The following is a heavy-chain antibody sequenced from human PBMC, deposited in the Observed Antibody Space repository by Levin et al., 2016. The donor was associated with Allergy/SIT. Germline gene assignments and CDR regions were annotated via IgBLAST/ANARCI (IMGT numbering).Heavy chain of an antibody. V-gene: IGHV3-74*01. CDR3: ARASYYDSSGYPGLWLANYYYYMDV. CDR2: INSDGSST. Sequence: WIRQPPGKGLVWVSRINSDGSSTSYADSVKGRFTISRDNAKNTLYLQMNSLRAEDTAVYYCARASYYDSSGYPGLWLANYYYYMDVWGKGTTVTVSS. J-gene: IGHJ6*03. D-gene: IGHD3-22*01.